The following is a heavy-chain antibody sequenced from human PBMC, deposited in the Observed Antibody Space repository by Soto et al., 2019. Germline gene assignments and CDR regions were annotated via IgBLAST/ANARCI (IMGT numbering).Heavy chain of an antibody. Sequence: SETLSLTCTVSGGSISSYYWSWIRQPPGKGLEWIGEINHSGSTNYNPSLKSRVTISVDTSKNQFSLKLSSVTAADTAVYYCARAPYYDFWSGYPARFGMDVWGQGTTVTVSS. CDR2: INHSGST. CDR3: ARAPYYDFWSGYPARFGMDV. D-gene: IGHD3-3*01. J-gene: IGHJ6*02. CDR1: GGSISSYY. V-gene: IGHV4-34*01.